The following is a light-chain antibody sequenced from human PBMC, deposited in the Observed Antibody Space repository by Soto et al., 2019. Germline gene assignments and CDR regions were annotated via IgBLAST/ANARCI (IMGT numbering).Light chain of an antibody. CDR2: EVN. CDR1: SRDVGASDY. Sequence: QSALTQPPSASGSPGQSVAISCTGTSRDVGASDYVSWYQQHSGKAPKLLLYEVNERPSGVPDRFSGSKSGNTASLTVSALQADDEADYYCLSHSGSSNVLGTGTKLTVL. J-gene: IGLJ1*01. CDR3: LSHSGSSNV. V-gene: IGLV2-8*01.